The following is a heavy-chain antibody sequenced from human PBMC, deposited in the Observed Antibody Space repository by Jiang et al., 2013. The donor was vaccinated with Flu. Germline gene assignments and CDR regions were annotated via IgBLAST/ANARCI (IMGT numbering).Heavy chain of an antibody. V-gene: IGHV1-18*01. Sequence: AYNGNTNHAQKLQGRVTMTTDTSTSTAYMELRSLRSDDTAVYYCARVNSGSYYPDYWGQGTLVTVSS. D-gene: IGHD1-26*01. CDR3: ARVNSGSYYPDY. CDR2: AYNGNT. J-gene: IGHJ4*02.